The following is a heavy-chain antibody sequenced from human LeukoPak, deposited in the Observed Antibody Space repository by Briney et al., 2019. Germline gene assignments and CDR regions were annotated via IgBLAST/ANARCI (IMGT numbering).Heavy chain of an antibody. D-gene: IGHD4-17*01. CDR3: AKESSAVTTRGSAFDI. J-gene: IGHJ3*02. CDR1: GFTFSSYS. V-gene: IGHV3-30*18. CDR2: ISYDGDNK. Sequence: GGSLRLSCAASGFTFSSYSMNWVRQAPGKGLEWVAAISYDGDNKYYRVSVKGRFTISRDNSKNTLYLQMNSLRTEDTAVYYCAKESSAVTTRGSAFDIWGQGTMVTVSS.